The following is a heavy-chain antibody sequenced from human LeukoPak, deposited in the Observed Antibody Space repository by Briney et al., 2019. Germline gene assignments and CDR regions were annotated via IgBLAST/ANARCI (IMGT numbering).Heavy chain of an antibody. J-gene: IGHJ4*02. CDR1: GLSIYTFL. CDR3: ASQVGGTTFH. V-gene: IGHV4-59*07. D-gene: IGHD1/OR15-1a*01. CDR2: VYYTGTT. Sequence: SDPVSLPCTVCGLSIYTFLWRWLRHPTGRGLEWIGYVYYTGTTNYNPSLKSPVNISLDTSKNQFSLRMNSVTSAETAVYYCASQVGGTTFHWGQGTLVTVSS.